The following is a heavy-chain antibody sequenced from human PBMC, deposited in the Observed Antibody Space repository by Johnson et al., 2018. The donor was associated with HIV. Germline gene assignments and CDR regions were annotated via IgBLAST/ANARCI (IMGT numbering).Heavy chain of an antibody. CDR1: GFTFTKYG. CDR3: AKDQAVAGRGLFAFDI. V-gene: IGHV3-30*02. J-gene: IGHJ3*02. CDR2: ICYAGSIH. D-gene: IGHD6-19*01. Sequence: QVQLVESGGNLVQPGGSLRLSCAASGFTFTKYGMHWVRQAPGQGLEWLTYICYAGSIHYYADSVKGRFTIFRGNSKNTLYLQMKNLRAEDTAVYYCAKDQAVAGRGLFAFDIWGHGTMVTVSS.